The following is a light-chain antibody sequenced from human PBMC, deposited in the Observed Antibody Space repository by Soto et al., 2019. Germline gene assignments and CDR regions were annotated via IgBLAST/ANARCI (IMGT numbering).Light chain of an antibody. Sequence: DIQMTQSPSSLSASVGDRVTITCRASQSISSYLNWYQQKQGKXXKXXIYAASSLQSGVPSRFSGSGSGTDLTLTISSLQPEDFETYYCQQSYSTPITFGQGTRLEIK. CDR2: AAS. CDR3: QQSYSTPIT. V-gene: IGKV1-39*01. CDR1: QSISSY. J-gene: IGKJ5*01.